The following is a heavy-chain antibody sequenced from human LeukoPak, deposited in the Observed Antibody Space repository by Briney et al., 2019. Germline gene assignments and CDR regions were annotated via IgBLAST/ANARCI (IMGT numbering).Heavy chain of an antibody. J-gene: IGHJ3*02. V-gene: IGHV3-21*01. CDR1: GFTFSSYG. CDR2: ISSSGTYI. CDR3: ARDGPDI. Sequence: PGGSLRLSCAASGFTFSSYGMNWVRQAPGKGLEWVSSISSSGTYIYFADSVKGRFTISRDNAKNSLYLQMNSLRAEDTALYYCARDGPDIWGQGTMVTVSS.